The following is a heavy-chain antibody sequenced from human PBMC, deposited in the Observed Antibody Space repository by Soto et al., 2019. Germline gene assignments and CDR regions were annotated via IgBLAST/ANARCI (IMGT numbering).Heavy chain of an antibody. V-gene: IGHV4-4*07. J-gene: IGHJ6*02. Sequence: ASETLSFTCSVSGGSMRSYYWNWLRQPAGKGLEWIGRIYSRGDTNYNPSVKSRVTMSVDTSKNEFSLRLNSVTAADTAVYYCAGIGEDVYYGMDVWGQGTTVTVSS. CDR1: GGSMRSYY. D-gene: IGHD2-21*01. CDR2: IYSRGDT. CDR3: AGIGEDVYYGMDV.